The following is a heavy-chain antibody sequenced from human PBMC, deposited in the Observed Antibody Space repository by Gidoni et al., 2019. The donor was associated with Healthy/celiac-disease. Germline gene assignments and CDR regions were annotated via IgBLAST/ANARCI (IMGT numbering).Heavy chain of an antibody. CDR2: IDWDDDK. V-gene: IGHV2-70*01. D-gene: IGHD2-2*01. CDR1: GFSLSTSGMC. J-gene: IGHJ6*02. CDR3: ARDIVVVPAAITPDYYYGMDV. Sequence: QVTLRESGLALVKPTQTLTLTCTFSGFSLSTSGMCVSWIRQPPGKALEWLALIDWDDDKYYSTSLKTMLTISKDTSKTQVVLTMTNMDPVDTATYYCARDIVVVPAAITPDYYYGMDVWGQGTTVTVSS.